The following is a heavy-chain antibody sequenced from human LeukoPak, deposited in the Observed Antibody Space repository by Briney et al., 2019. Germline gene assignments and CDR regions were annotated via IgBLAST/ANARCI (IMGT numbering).Heavy chain of an antibody. D-gene: IGHD5-24*01. V-gene: IGHV3-49*03. Sequence: GGSLSLSCTAPGFPFGDYAMSWFRQAPGKGLGGVGFIKSKAYGGTTEYAGSVKGRFTIPRDDSTSIAYLQMNSLKTEDTAVYYCTRDPPLGWLHPEGYWGQGTLVTVSS. CDR2: IKSKAYGGTT. CDR1: GFPFGDYA. J-gene: IGHJ4*02. CDR3: TRDPPLGWLHPEGY.